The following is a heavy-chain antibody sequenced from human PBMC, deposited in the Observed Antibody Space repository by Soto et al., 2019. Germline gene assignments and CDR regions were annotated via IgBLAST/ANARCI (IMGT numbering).Heavy chain of an antibody. CDR2: ISCRGGST. V-gene: IGHV3-23*01. D-gene: IGHD6-19*01. J-gene: IGHJ1*01. Sequence: PGGSLRLSCAASGFTFSSYAMGWVRQAPGEGLEWVSGISCRGGSTFYADSVKGRFSLARDDSKNTLSLQLNSLRVEDTAHYYCAKADGEQWLIPHLDNWGQGTQVTVSS. CDR1: GFTFSSYA. CDR3: AKADGEQWLIPHLDN.